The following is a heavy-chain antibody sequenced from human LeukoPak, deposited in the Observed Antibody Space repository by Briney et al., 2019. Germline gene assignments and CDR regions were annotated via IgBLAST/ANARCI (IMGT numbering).Heavy chain of an antibody. V-gene: IGHV1-69*05. CDR3: ARVGRRRGSLPNPYYHMGL. CDR2: IIPIFGSA. Sequence: SVKVSCKASGYTFTTYLIHWVRRAPGQGLEWMGGIIPIFGSANYAQKFQGRVTITTDQSTTTAYMELSSLSSEDTAVYYCARVGRRRGSLPNPYYHMGLWGKGNTGTVSS. J-gene: IGHJ6*03. CDR1: GYTFTTYL. D-gene: IGHD1-26*01.